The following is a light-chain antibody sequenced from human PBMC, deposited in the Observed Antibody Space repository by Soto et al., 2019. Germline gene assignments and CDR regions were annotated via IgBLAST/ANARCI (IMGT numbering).Light chain of an antibody. Sequence: EIVLTQSPGTLSLSPGERATLSCRASQSVSSNLAWYQQKPGQAPRLLIYGASTRATGIPARFTGSGSGTDFTLTISRLEPEDFAVFYCHQYGSSPQTFGQGTKVDI. CDR3: HQYGSSPQT. CDR1: QSVSSN. CDR2: GAS. V-gene: IGKV3-20*01. J-gene: IGKJ1*01.